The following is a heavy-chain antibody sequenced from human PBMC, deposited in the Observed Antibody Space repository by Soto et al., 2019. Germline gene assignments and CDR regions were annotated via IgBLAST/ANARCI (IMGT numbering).Heavy chain of an antibody. J-gene: IGHJ4*02. CDR2: ISGSGGST. CDR3: AKVFSPDCSGGSCYFDY. Sequence: PGGSLRLSCAASGFTFRSYAMSWVRQAPGKGLEWVSAISGSGGSTYYADSVKGRFTISRDNSKNTLYLQMNSLRAEDTAVYYCAKVFSPDCSGGSCYFDYWGQGTLVTVSS. D-gene: IGHD2-15*01. V-gene: IGHV3-23*01. CDR1: GFTFRSYA.